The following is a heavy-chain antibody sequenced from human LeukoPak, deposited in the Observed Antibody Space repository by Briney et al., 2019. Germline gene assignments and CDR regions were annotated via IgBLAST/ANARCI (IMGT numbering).Heavy chain of an antibody. CDR2: ISYDGSNK. CDR3: TTDWSGWLRFGFSFDY. D-gene: IGHD5-12*01. V-gene: IGHV3-30-3*01. J-gene: IGHJ4*02. CDR1: GFTFSSYA. Sequence: GGSLRLSCAASGFTFSSYAMHWVRQAPGKGLEWVAVISYDGSNKYYADSVKGRFTISRDNSKNTLYLQMNSLRAEDTAVYYCTTDWSGWLRFGFSFDYWGQGTLVTVSS.